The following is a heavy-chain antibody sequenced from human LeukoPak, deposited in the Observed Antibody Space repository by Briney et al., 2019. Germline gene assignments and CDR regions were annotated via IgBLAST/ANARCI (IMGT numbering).Heavy chain of an antibody. V-gene: IGHV3-23*01. CDR3: AKVGGGYYYGSGSPPY. Sequence: GGSLRLSCAASRFTFSSYAMSWVRQAPGKGLEWGSIISSSGGTTYYADPVKGRFTISRDNSKNTLYLEMNSLRAEDTAIYYCAKVGGGYYYGSGSPPYWGQGTLVTVSS. D-gene: IGHD3-10*01. J-gene: IGHJ4*02. CDR1: RFTFSSYA. CDR2: ISSSGGTT.